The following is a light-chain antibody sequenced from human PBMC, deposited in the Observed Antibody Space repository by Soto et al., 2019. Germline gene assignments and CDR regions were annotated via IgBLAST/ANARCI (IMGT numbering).Light chain of an antibody. V-gene: IGLV2-23*01. J-gene: IGLJ3*02. Sequence: QSVLTQPAAVSGSPGQSITISCTGTSSDVGTYNLVSWYQQYPGKAPKLMIYATSKRPSGVSNRFSGSKSGDTASLTISGRQAEDEADYYCTSFARGSTLVFGGGTKVSVL. CDR3: TSFARGSTLV. CDR2: ATS. CDR1: SSDVGTYNL.